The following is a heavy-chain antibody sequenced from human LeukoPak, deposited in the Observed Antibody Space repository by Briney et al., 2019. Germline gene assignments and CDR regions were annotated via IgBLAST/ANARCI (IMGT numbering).Heavy chain of an antibody. J-gene: IGHJ4*02. CDR2: ISAYNGNT. Sequence: ASVKVSCKASGYTFSNYGISWVRQAPGQGLEWMGWISAYNGNTNYAQKLQGRVTMTTDTSTSTAYMELRSLRSDDTAVYYCARAPFSAVAGPYFDYWGQGTLVTVSS. CDR3: ARAPFSAVAGPYFDY. D-gene: IGHD6-19*01. V-gene: IGHV1-18*01. CDR1: GYTFSNYG.